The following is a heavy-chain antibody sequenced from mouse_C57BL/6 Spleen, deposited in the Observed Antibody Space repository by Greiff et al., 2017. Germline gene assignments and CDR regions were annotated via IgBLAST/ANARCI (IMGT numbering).Heavy chain of an antibody. CDR2: INPNYGTT. J-gene: IGHJ4*01. Sequence: VQLKQSGPELVKPGASVKISCKASGYSFTDYNMNWVKQSNGKSLEWIGVINPNYGTTSYNQKFKGKATLTVDQSSSTAYMQLNSLTSEDSAVYYCASGRIYYGYDEGYYAMDYWGQGTSVTVSS. CDR3: ASGRIYYGYDEGYYAMDY. D-gene: IGHD2-2*01. CDR1: GYSFTDYN. V-gene: IGHV1-39*01.